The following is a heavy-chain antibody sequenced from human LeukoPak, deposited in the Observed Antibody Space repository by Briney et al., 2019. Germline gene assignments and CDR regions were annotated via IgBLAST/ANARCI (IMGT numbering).Heavy chain of an antibody. Sequence: ASVKVSCKASGYTFTSYDINWVRQATGQGLEWMGWMNPNSGNTGYAQKFQGRVTMTRNTSISTAYMELSSLRSEDTAVYYCAKGLAYLPGDWFDPWGQGTLVTVSS. CDR3: AKGLAYLPGDWFDP. CDR1: GYTFTSYD. D-gene: IGHD3-3*02. CDR2: MNPNSGNT. J-gene: IGHJ5*02. V-gene: IGHV1-8*01.